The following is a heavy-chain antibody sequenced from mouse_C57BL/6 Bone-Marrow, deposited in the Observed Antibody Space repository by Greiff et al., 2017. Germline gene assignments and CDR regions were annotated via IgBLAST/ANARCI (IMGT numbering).Heavy chain of an antibody. Sequence: QMQLKESGPGLVQPSQSLSITCTVSGFSLTSYGVHWVRQSPGKGLEWLGVIWSGGSTDYNAAFISRLSISKDNSKSQVFFKMNSLQADDTAIYYCARILRYYFDYWGQGTTLTVSS. J-gene: IGHJ2*01. CDR3: ARILRYYFDY. D-gene: IGHD1-1*01. CDR2: IWSGGST. CDR1: GFSLTSYG. V-gene: IGHV2-2*01.